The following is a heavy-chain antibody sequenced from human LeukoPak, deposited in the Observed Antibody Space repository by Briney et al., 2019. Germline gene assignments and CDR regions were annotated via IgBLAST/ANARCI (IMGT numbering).Heavy chain of an antibody. CDR3: ARVRHCTGGSCYSCDY. V-gene: IGHV1-2*02. CDR1: GYTFTGYY. CDR2: LNPNSGGT. D-gene: IGHD2-15*01. J-gene: IGHJ4*02. Sequence: GASVKVSCKASGYTFTGYYMHWVRQAPGQGPEWMGWLNPNSGGTKYAQKFQGRVILTRDTSISTAYMELSSLTSDDTAVYYCARVRHCTGGSCYSCDYWGQGTLVTVSS.